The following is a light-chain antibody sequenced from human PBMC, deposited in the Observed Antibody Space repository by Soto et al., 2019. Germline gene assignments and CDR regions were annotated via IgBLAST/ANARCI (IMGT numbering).Light chain of an antibody. CDR3: QQRSIWPPWT. CDR1: QSVSSY. CDR2: DAS. Sequence: EIVLTQSPATLSFSPGERATLSFSASQSVSSYLAWYQQKPGQAPRLLIYDASVRATGVPARFSGSGSGTDFSLTISSLGPEDFAIYYCQQRSIWPPWTFGQGTRLEI. J-gene: IGKJ5*01. V-gene: IGKV3-11*01.